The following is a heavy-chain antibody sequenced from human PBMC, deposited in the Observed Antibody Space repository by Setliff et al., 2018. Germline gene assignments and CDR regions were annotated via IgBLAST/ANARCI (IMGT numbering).Heavy chain of an antibody. CDR1: GGSIINSYY. J-gene: IGHJ6*02. CDR2: ISTCGNT. CDR3: ARDQWVRSPPLYFSYSMDV. Sequence: ETLSLTCTVSGGSIINSYYWSWIRQPAGKGLEWIGRISTCGNTNYNPSLKSRVTVSLDTSKNQFSLKLTSMTAADTAVYYCARDQWVRSPPLYFSYSMDVWGQGTTVTVSS. V-gene: IGHV4-4*07. D-gene: IGHD5-12*01.